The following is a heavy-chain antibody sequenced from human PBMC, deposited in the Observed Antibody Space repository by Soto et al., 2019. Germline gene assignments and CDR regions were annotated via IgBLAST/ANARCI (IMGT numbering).Heavy chain of an antibody. CDR2: INPDSGAA. CDR3: AREGNLGRWIQPLDS. CDR1: GYAFTGYY. V-gene: IGHV1-2*04. D-gene: IGHD2-2*03. J-gene: IGHJ4*02. Sequence: EASVKVSCKASGYAFTGYYLHWVRQAPGQGLEWMGWINPDSGAAKFAQKFQGWVTMTRDTSISTAYLKLISVTTADTAVYFCAREGNLGRWIQPLDSWGQGTLVTVSS.